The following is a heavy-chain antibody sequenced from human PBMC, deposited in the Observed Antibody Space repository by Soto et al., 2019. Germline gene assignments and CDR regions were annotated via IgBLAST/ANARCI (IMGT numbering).Heavy chain of an antibody. CDR2: IYPGDSDT. Sequence: PGESLKISCKGSVYSFTSYWIGWVRQMPGKGLEWMGIIYPGDSDTRYSPSFQGQVTISADKSISTAYLQWSSLKASDTAMYYCARLGMATVETYYFDYWGQGTLVTVSS. J-gene: IGHJ4*02. V-gene: IGHV5-51*01. CDR3: ARLGMATVETYYFDY. D-gene: IGHD5-12*01. CDR1: VYSFTSYW.